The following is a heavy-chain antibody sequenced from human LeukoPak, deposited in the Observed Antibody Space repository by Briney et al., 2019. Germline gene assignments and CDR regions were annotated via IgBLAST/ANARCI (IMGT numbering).Heavy chain of an antibody. Sequence: SETLSLTCAVSGGSISSSNWWSWVRQPPGKGLEWIGEIYHSGSTNYNPSLKSRVTISVDKSKNQFSLKLNSVTAADTAVYYCARADWNYGPPDYWGQGTLVTVSS. CDR2: IYHSGST. CDR1: GGSISSSNW. CDR3: ARADWNYGPPDY. V-gene: IGHV4-4*02. D-gene: IGHD1-7*01. J-gene: IGHJ4*02.